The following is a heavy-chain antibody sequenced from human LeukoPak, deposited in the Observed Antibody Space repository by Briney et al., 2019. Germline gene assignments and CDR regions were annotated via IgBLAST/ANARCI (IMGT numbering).Heavy chain of an antibody. V-gene: IGHV4-30-4*07. CDR1: GGSISSGGYS. Sequence: SQTLSLTCAVSGGSISSGGYSWSWIRQPPGKGLEWIGYIYYSGSTNYNPSLKSRVTISVDTSKNQFSLKLSSVAAADTAVYYCARLYSSSWPHYYGMDVWGQGTTVTVSS. CDR2: IYYSGST. D-gene: IGHD6-13*01. CDR3: ARLYSSSWPHYYGMDV. J-gene: IGHJ6*02.